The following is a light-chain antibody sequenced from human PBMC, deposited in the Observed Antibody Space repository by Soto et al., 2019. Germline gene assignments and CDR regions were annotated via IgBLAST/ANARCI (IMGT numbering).Light chain of an antibody. Sequence: ALTQPASVSGSPGQSITISCTGTSSDVGGYNYVSWYQQHPGKAPKLMIYDVSNRPSGVSNRFPGSKSGNTASLTISGLQAEDEADYYCSSYTSSSTPYVFGTGTKVTV. J-gene: IGLJ1*01. CDR2: DVS. CDR1: SSDVGGYNY. CDR3: SSYTSSSTPYV. V-gene: IGLV2-14*01.